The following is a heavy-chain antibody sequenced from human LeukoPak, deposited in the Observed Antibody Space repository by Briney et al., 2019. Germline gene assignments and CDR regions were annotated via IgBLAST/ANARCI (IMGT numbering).Heavy chain of an antibody. V-gene: IGHV1-8*01. CDR2: MNSNSGNT. CDR1: GYIFTGYD. Sequence: ASVKVSCKASGYIFTGYDINWVRQATGQGLEWVGWMNSNSGNTGYGQKFQGRITLTRDTAISTAYMELTSLRYEDTAVYYCARGDYWGQGTLVTVSS. J-gene: IGHJ4*02. CDR3: ARGDY.